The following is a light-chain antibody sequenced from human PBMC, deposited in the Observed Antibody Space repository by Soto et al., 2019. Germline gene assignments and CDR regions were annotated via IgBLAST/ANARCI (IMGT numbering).Light chain of an antibody. CDR3: QQYNTYPLT. V-gene: IGKV1D-16*01. CDR1: PAIGTW. CDR2: AAS. Sequence: DIQLTQSPSSLTASIGDTVTITCRASPAIGTWLAWHQQKPEKAPKSLIYAASTLQSGVPSRFNGSGSGTDFTLTINSLQPEDCATYYCQQYNTYPLTFGGGPKVEIK. J-gene: IGKJ4*01.